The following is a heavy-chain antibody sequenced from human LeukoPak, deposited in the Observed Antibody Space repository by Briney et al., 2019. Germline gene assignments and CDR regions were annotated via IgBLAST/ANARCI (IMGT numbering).Heavy chain of an antibody. D-gene: IGHD4-17*01. CDR2: LSSSGGST. J-gene: IGHJ4*02. CDR1: GFLFSNYD. Sequence: QTGGSLRLSCAASGFLFSNYDMNWVRQAPGKGLEWVSGLSSSGGSTFYADSVKGRFTISRDNSKNTVYLQMNSLRGEDTAIYYCARGVTVTTDFWGQGTLVTVSS. V-gene: IGHV3-23*01. CDR3: ARGVTVTTDF.